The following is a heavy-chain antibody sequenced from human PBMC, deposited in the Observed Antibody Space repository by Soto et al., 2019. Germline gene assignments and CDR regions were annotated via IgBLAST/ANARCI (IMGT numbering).Heavy chain of an antibody. CDR2: IIPIFGTA. Sequence: PGPPVKVSCKASGGTFSSYAISWVRQAPGQGLEWMGGIIPIFGTANYAQKFQGRVTITADESTSTAYMELSSLRSEDTAVYYCARLGYCSSTSCYTGYWGQGTLVTVSS. J-gene: IGHJ4*02. V-gene: IGHV1-69*13. CDR1: GGTFSSYA. CDR3: ARLGYCSSTSCYTGY. D-gene: IGHD2-2*02.